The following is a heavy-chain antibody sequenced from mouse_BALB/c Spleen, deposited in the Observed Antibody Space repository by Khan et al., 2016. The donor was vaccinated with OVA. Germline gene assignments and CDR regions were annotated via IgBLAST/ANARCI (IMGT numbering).Heavy chain of an antibody. Sequence: EVQLQQSGPDLVKPGASVKMSCKTSGYTFTEYTLHWVKQSHGKSLEWIGVIDPKNGVTSYNQKFKGKATLTVDKSSSTAYMEFRSLTSEDSAVYYGARDAGPCWGQGTSVTVSS. V-gene: IGHV1-18*01. CDR2: IDPKNGVT. CDR1: GYTFTEYT. CDR3: ARDAGPC. D-gene: IGHD3-3*01. J-gene: IGHJ4*01.